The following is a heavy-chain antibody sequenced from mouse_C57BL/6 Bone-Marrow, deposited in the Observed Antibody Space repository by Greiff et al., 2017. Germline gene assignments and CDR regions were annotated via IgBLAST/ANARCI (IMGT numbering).Heavy chain of an antibody. CDR1: GFHIKNTY. CDR3: ASWAFAY. CDR2: IEPANGNT. D-gene: IGHD4-1*01. Sequence: VPLQQSVAELVRPGASVTLSCTASGFHIKNTYMHSVKQRPEQGLEWIGRIEPANGNTKYAPEFQGKATITADTSSNTAYLRLSRLTSEDTAIYYCASWAFAYWGRGIVVTVAA. J-gene: IGHJ3*01. V-gene: IGHV14-3*01.